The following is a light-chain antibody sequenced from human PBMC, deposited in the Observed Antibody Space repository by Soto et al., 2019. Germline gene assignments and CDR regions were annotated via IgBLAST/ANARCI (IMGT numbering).Light chain of an antibody. CDR3: SSYTTSNTRQIV. V-gene: IGLV2-14*01. CDR1: SSDVGGYNY. Sequence: HSVLTQPASVSGSPGQSITISCTGTSSDVGGYNYVSWYQQQPGKAPKFMIYDVSNRPSGVSNRFSGSKSGNTASLTISGLQAEDEADYYCSSYTTSNTRQIVFGTGTKVTVL. CDR2: DVS. J-gene: IGLJ1*01.